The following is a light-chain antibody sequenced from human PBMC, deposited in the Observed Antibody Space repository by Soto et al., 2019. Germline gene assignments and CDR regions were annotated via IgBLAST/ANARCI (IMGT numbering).Light chain of an antibody. CDR3: QHYNSYSEA. V-gene: IGKV1-5*03. J-gene: IGKJ1*01. CDR2: KAS. Sequence: DIQMTQSPSTLSGSVGDRITIXXRASQTISSWLAWYQQKPGKAPKXLIYKASTLKSGVPSRFSGSGSGTEFTPTISSLQPDDFATYYCQHYNSYSEAFGQGTKVDIK. CDR1: QTISSW.